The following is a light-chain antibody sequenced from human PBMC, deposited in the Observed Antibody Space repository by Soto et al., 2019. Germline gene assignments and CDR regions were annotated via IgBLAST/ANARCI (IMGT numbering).Light chain of an antibody. CDR2: DAS. Sequence: DLQVTQSPPTLSAYLTARVTIPLRAIQTISTWMAWYQQKPGKAPKLLVYDASTLQSGVASRFSGSGSGTEFTLIISGLQPDDSATYYCQQYTNTNNPWMFGQGTKVDI. V-gene: IGKV1-5*01. J-gene: IGKJ1*01. CDR3: QQYTNTNNPWM. CDR1: QTISTW.